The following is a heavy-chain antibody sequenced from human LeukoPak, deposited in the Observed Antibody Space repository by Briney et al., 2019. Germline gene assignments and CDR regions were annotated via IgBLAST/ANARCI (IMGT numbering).Heavy chain of an antibody. CDR3: ARETYGFDP. CDR1: GGSISSSNW. V-gene: IGHV4-4*02. J-gene: IGHJ5*02. Sequence: SETLSLTCAVSGGSISSSNWWSWVRQPPGKGLEWIGEIYHGGSTNYNPSLKSRVAISVDKSNNQFSLKLTSVTAADTAVYYCARETYGFDPWGQGTLATVSS. CDR2: IYHGGST. D-gene: IGHD3-16*01.